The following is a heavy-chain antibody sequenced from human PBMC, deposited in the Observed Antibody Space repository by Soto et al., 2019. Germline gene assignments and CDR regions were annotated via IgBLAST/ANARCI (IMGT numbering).Heavy chain of an antibody. CDR2: IYYSGST. CDR3: ARFFPYCGGDCYSGYAFDI. V-gene: IGHV4-59*01. D-gene: IGHD2-21*01. CDR1: GSSISRYY. J-gene: IGHJ3*02. Sequence: SETLSVTCTVSGSSISRYYWSWIRQPPGKGLEWIGYIYYSGSTNYNPSLKSRVTISVDTSKNQFSLKLSSVTAADTAVYYCARFFPYCGGDCYSGYAFDIWGQGTMVT.